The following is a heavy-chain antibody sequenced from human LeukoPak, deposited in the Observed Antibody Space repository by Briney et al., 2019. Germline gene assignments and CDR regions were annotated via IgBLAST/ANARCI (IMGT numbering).Heavy chain of an antibody. V-gene: IGHV3-23*01. Sequence: GGSLRLSCAASGFTFSSYAMSWVRQAPGKGLEWVSAISGSGGSTYYADSVKGRFTISRDNSKNTLYLQMNSLRAEDTAVYYRARRYDFWSGYPAFDYWGQGTLVTVSS. J-gene: IGHJ4*02. CDR1: GFTFSSYA. CDR2: ISGSGGST. D-gene: IGHD3-3*01. CDR3: ARRYDFWSGYPAFDY.